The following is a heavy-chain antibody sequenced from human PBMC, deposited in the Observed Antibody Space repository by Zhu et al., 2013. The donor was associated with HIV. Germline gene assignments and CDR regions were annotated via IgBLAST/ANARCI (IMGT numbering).Heavy chain of an antibody. J-gene: IGHJ6*02. Sequence: QVQLVQSGAEVKKPGSSVKVSCKASGGTFSSYAISWVRQAPGQGLEWMGGIIPIFGTANYAQKFQGRVTITADKSTSTAYMELSSLRSEDTAVYYCAREIDYGDYVWDYYYYGMDVWGQGTTVTVSS. CDR3: AREIDYGDYVWDYYYYGMDV. CDR1: GGTFSSYA. CDR2: IIPIFGTA. D-gene: IGHD4-17*01. V-gene: IGHV1-69*06.